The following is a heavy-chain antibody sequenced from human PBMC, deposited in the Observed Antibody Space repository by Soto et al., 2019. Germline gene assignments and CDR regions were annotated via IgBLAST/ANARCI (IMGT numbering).Heavy chain of an antibody. V-gene: IGHV3-7*01. CDR3: GRYLGWRDACDI. D-gene: IGHD6-19*01. J-gene: IGHJ3*02. Sequence: EVQLVESGGDLVQPGGSLRLSCAASGFTLSSYWMTWVRQAPGKGLEWVANIKKDGSDEYYVDSVKGRFTISRDNAKNSLYRQMNSLRAEETAVYYCGRYLGWRDACDIWGQGTMVTVSS. CDR1: GFTLSSYW. CDR2: IKKDGSDE.